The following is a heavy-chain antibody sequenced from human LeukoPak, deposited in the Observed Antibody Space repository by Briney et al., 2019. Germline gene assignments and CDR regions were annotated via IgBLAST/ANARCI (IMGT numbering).Heavy chain of an antibody. D-gene: IGHD4-23*01. CDR1: GGSISSYY. V-gene: IGHV4-59*01. J-gene: IGHJ2*01. CDR2: IYYTGST. Sequence: SETLSLTCTVSGGSISSYYWSWVRQPPGKGLEWIGYIYYTGSTGYNPSLRSRVTISVDTSKNQFSLKLSSVTAADTAVYYCARRATVVAPGWYFDLWGRGTLVTVSS. CDR3: ARRATVVAPGWYFDL.